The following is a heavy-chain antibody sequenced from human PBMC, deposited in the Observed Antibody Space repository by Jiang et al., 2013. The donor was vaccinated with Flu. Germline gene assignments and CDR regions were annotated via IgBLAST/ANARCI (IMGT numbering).Heavy chain of an antibody. J-gene: IGHJ3*02. CDR1: GGSFSGYY. V-gene: IGHV4-34*01. CDR2: INHSGST. CDR3: ARGGEGGGRFYFSDI. D-gene: IGHD2/OR15-2a*01. Sequence: LLKPSETLSLTCAVYGGSFSGYYWSWIRQPPGKGLEWIGEINHSGSTNYNPSLKSRVTISVDTSKNQFSLKLSSVTAADTAVYYCARGGEGGGRFYFSDIWGQGTMVT.